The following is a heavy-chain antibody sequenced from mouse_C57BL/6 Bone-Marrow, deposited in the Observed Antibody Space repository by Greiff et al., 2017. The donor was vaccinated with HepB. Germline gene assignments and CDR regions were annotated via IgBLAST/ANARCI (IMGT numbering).Heavy chain of an antibody. J-gene: IGHJ3*01. CDR2: IDPSDSYT. Sequence: QVQLQQPGAELVKPGASVKLSCKASGYTFTSYWMQWVKQRPGQGLEWIGEIDPSDSYTNYNQKFKGKATLTVDTSSSTAYMQLSSLTSEDSAVYYCARGRITRAYWGQGTLVTVSA. V-gene: IGHV1-50*01. CDR1: GYTFTSYW. CDR3: ARGRITRAY. D-gene: IGHD1-1*01.